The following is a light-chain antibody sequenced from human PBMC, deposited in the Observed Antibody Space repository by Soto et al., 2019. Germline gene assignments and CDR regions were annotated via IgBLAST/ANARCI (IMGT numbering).Light chain of an antibody. CDR1: TGAVTSGHY. CDR2: HTS. CDR3: LHSYNGALVV. V-gene: IGLV7-46*01. J-gene: IGLJ2*01. Sequence: QAVVTQEPSLTVSPGGTITLTCGSSTGAVTSGHYPYWFQQKPGQAPRTMIYHTSNKHSWTPARFSGSLLGGKAALTLSGAQPEDEAEYYCLHSYNGALVVFGGGTKVIVL.